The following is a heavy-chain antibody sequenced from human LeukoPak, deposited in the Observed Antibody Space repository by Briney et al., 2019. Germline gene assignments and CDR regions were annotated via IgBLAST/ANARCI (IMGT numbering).Heavy chain of an antibody. CDR3: ARTAAGDAFDI. D-gene: IGHD6-25*01. CDR1: GYTFTSYA. V-gene: IGHV1-2*02. Sequence: ASVKVSCKASGYTFTSYAMNWVRQAPGQGLEWMGWINPNSGGTNYAQKFQGRVTMTRDTSISTAYMELSRLRSDDTAVYYCARTAAGDAFDIWGQGTMVTVSS. CDR2: INPNSGGT. J-gene: IGHJ3*02.